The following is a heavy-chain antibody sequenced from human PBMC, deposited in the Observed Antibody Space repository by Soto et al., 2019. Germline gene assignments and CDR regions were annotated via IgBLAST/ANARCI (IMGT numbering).Heavy chain of an antibody. CDR3: ARARGDYEMYYFDY. V-gene: IGHV3-21*01. Sequence: GGSLRLSCAASGFTCSSYGMNWVHQAPGKGLEWVSSISSSSSYIYYADSVKGRFTISRDNAKNSLYLQMNSLRAEDTAVYYCARARGDYEMYYFDYWGQGTLVTVSS. CDR2: ISSSSSYI. J-gene: IGHJ4*02. D-gene: IGHD4-17*01. CDR1: GFTCSSYG.